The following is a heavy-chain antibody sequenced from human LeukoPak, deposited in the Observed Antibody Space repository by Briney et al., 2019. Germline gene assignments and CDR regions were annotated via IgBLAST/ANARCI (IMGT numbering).Heavy chain of an antibody. J-gene: IGHJ4*02. CDR3: ARSGVPAANFDY. V-gene: IGHV4-59*08. CDR1: GGSISSYY. D-gene: IGHD2-2*01. CDR2: IYYSGST. Sequence: KASETLSLTCTVSGGSISSYYWSWIRQPPGKGLEWIGYIYYSGSTNYNPSLKSRVTISVDTSKNQFSLKLSSVTAADTAVYYCARSGVPAANFDYWGQGTLVTVSS.